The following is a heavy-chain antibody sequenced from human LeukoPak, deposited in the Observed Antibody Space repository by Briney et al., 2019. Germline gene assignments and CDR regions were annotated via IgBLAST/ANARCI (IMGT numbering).Heavy chain of an antibody. CDR1: GFIFSDYW. V-gene: IGHV3-7*03. Sequence: GGSLRLSCGASGFIFSDYWMNWFRQAPGKGLEFVATIKTDGSHQHYGDSVNGRFTISRDNAKNSVLLQMNSLRVDDTATYYCAKDLSWLQSDYWGQGTRVTVSS. CDR2: IKTDGSHQ. J-gene: IGHJ4*02. CDR3: AKDLSWLQSDY. D-gene: IGHD5-24*01.